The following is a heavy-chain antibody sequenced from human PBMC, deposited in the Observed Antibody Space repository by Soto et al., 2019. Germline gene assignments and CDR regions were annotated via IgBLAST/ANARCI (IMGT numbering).Heavy chain of an antibody. V-gene: IGHV3-23*01. J-gene: IGHJ5*02. CDR1: GFTFINYA. CDR2: ISGGGIST. D-gene: IGHD3-10*01. Sequence: EVQLLESGVGLVQPGGSLTLSCAASGFTFINYAMSWVRQAPGKGLEWVSAISGGGISTYYADSVRGRFTISRYNTRNTLYIRITRLRAEDTAVYYCAREAISMVRGTKNWFDPWGQGNLVTVSS. CDR3: AREAISMVRGTKNWFDP.